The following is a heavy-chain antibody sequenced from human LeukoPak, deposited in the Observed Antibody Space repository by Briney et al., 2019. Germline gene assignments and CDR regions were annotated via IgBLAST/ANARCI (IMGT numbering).Heavy chain of an antibody. CDR3: ARTTVTTNFKDAFDI. CDR2: IYPGGST. D-gene: IGHD4-17*01. CDR1: GFTVSSNY. V-gene: IGHV3-53*01. J-gene: IGHJ3*02. Sequence: GRSLRLSCAASGFTVSSNYMSWVRQVPGKGLEWVSVIYPGGSTYYAGSVQGRFTVSRDNSKNTLYLQMNSLRDEDTAMYYCARTTVTTNFKDAFDIWGQGTVVTVSS.